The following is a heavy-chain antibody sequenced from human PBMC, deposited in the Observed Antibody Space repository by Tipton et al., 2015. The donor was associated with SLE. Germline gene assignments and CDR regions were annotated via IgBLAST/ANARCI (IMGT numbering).Heavy chain of an antibody. Sequence: SLRLSCAASGFTFSRFTLTWVRQAPGKGLEWVAVILYDGSNTHYAASVKGRFTISRDNSKNTVYLQMNSLRAEDTAVYYCARGPDFWSGYYTGIGAFDIWGQGTMVTVSS. CDR1: GFTFSRFT. CDR2: ILYDGSNT. J-gene: IGHJ3*02. V-gene: IGHV3-30*04. D-gene: IGHD3-3*01. CDR3: ARGPDFWSGYYTGIGAFDI.